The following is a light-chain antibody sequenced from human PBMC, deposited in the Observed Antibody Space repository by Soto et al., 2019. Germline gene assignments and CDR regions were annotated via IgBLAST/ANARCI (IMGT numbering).Light chain of an antibody. CDR3: QQTNGFPLT. V-gene: IGKV1D-12*01. Sequence: DIQMTQSPSSVSASVGDRVTITCRASQGISSFLAWYQHKPGKAPKLLIYAASSLHSGVPSRFSGSGSGTDFTLTISSLQPEDCATYYCQQTNGFPLTFGGGTKVEIK. CDR2: AAS. J-gene: IGKJ4*01. CDR1: QGISSF.